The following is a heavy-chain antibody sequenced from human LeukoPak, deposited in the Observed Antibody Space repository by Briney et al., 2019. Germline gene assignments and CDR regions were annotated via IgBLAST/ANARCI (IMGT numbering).Heavy chain of an antibody. V-gene: IGHV3-7*03. J-gene: IGHJ4*02. CDR1: GFIFTDYW. D-gene: IGHD3-10*01. CDR2: IKEDGSEK. Sequence: LSGGSLRLSCAASGFIFTDYWMYWVRQAPGRGLAWVANIKEDGSEKNYVDSVKGRFTISRDNAKNSLYLQMNSLRTEDTALYYCAKGGTYYYGSAAWSYFDYWGQGTLVTVSS. CDR3: AKGGTYYYGSAAWSYFDY.